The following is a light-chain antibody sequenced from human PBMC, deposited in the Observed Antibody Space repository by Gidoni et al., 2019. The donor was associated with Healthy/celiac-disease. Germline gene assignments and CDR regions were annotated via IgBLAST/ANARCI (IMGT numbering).Light chain of an antibody. CDR2: WAS. CDR1: QSVLYSSNNKNY. V-gene: IGKV4-1*01. CDR3: QQYYSTPFT. J-gene: IGKJ3*01. Sequence: IVMTQSPDSLAVSLGERATINSKSSQSVLYSSNNKNYLAWYQQKPGQPPKLLIYWASTRESGVPDRFSGSGSGTDFTLTISSLQAEDVAVYYCQQYYSTPFTFGPGTKVDIK.